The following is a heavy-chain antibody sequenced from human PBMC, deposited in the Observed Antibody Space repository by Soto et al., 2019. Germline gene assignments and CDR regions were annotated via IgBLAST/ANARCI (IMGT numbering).Heavy chain of an antibody. CDR2: IYSGDTT. CDR3: ARDLLTLYGMDV. J-gene: IGHJ6*02. CDR1: GFTVSSNY. V-gene: IGHV3-53*01. Sequence: EVQLVESGGGLIQPGGSLRLSCSASGFTVSSNYMSCVRQAPGKGLEWVSVIYSGDTTYYADSVKGRFTISRDHSKNTLYLQMNSLRAEDTAVYYCARDLLTLYGMDVWGQGTTVTVSS.